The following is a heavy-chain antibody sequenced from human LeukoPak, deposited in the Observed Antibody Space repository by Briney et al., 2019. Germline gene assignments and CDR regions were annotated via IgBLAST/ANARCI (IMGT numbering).Heavy chain of an antibody. CDR2: IYPGDSDT. CDR3: ARQLNNFDF. CDR1: GYNFGSQW. V-gene: IGHV5-51*01. J-gene: IGHJ4*02. Sequence: GESLKISCKGSGYNFGSQWVAWVRQMPGKGLETMGIIYPGDSDTRYSPSLQGQVTISADKSINTAYLQWSSLKASDTAMYYCARQLNNFDFWGQGTLVTVSS.